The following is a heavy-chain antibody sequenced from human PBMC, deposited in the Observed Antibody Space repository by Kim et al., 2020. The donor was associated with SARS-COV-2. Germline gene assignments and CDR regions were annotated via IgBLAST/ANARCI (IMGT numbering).Heavy chain of an antibody. D-gene: IGHD3-3*01. CDR3: AKDRVGVVTNFDD. V-gene: IGHV3-23*01. CDR1: GFTFSSYA. CDR2: ISGSGGST. J-gene: IGHJ4*02. Sequence: GGSLRLSCAASGFTFSSYAMSWVRQAPGKGLEWVSTISGSGGSTYYADSVKGRFTISRDNSKNTLYLQMNSLRDEDTAVYYCAKDRVGVVTNFDDWGQGTLVTVSS.